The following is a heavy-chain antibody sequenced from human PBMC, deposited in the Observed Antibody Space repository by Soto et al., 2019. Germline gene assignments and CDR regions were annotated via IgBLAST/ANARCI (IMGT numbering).Heavy chain of an antibody. CDR3: ARVNYDILTGYLKMYNWFDP. J-gene: IGHJ5*02. CDR1: GGSISSSNW. D-gene: IGHD3-9*01. Sequence: QVQLQESGPGLVKPSGTLSLTCAVSGGSISSSNWWSWVRQPPGKGLEWIGEIYHSGSTNYNPSLKSRVTISVDKSKNQFSLKLSSVTAADTAVYHCARVNYDILTGYLKMYNWFDPWGQGTLVTVSS. CDR2: IYHSGST. V-gene: IGHV4-4*02.